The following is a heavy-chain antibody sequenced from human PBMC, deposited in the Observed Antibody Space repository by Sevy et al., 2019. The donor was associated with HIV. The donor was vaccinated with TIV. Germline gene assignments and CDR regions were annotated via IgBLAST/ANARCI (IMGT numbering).Heavy chain of an antibody. CDR3: ARVSAVAEKTDY. CDR1: GFTFSSYS. Sequence: GGSLRLSCAASGFTFSSYSMNWVRQAPGKGLEWVSSISSSSSYIYYADSVKGRFTISRDNAKNSLYLQMNSLRAEDTAVYYCARVSAVAEKTDYWGQGTLVTVSS. CDR2: ISSSSSYI. J-gene: IGHJ4*02. V-gene: IGHV3-21*01. D-gene: IGHD6-13*01.